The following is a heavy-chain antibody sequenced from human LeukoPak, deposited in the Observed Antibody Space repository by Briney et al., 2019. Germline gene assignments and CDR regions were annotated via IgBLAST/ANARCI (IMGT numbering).Heavy chain of an antibody. CDR3: ARDLWYCSGGSCYAGRNNWFDP. CDR1: GLTFSSYW. V-gene: IGHV3-74*01. D-gene: IGHD2-15*01. Sequence: PGGSLRLSCAASGLTFSSYWMHWVRQAPGKGLEWVSVIYSDGSTYYADSVKGRFTISRDNAKNTLYLQMNSLRAEDTAVYYCARDLWYCSGGSCYAGRNNWFDPWGQGTLVTVSS. J-gene: IGHJ5*02. CDR2: IYSDGST.